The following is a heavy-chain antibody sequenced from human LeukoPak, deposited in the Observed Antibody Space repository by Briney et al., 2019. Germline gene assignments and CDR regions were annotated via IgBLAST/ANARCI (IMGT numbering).Heavy chain of an antibody. Sequence: SETLSLTCTVSGGSISSSSYYWGWIRQPPGKGLEWIGSIYYSGSTYYNPSLKSRVTISVDTSKNQFSLKLSSVTAADTAMYYCARNMITFGGVIVDYYFDYWGQGTLVTVSS. J-gene: IGHJ4*02. V-gene: IGHV4-39*07. D-gene: IGHD3-16*02. CDR1: GGSISSSSYY. CDR3: ARNMITFGGVIVDYYFDY. CDR2: IYYSGST.